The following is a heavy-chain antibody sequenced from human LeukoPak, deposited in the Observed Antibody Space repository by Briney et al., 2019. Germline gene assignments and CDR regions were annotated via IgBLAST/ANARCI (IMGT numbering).Heavy chain of an antibody. V-gene: IGHV3-21*04. J-gene: IGHJ6*02. D-gene: IGHD6-19*01. CDR2: ISSSSSYI. CDR3: ARVVAVAGTDYYYGMDV. CDR1: GFTFSSYS. Sequence: PGGSLRLSCAASGFTFSSYSMNWVRQAPGKGLEWVSSISSSSSYIYYADSVKGRFTISRDNAKNSLYLQMNSLRAEDTAVYYCARVVAVAGTDYYYGMDVWDQGTTVTVSS.